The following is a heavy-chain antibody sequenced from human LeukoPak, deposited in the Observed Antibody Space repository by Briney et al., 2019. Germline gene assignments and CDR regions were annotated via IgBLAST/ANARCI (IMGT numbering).Heavy chain of an antibody. Sequence: SETLSLTCTVSGGSITNYYWNWVRQSPGKDLEWIGYVSYSGRTHYSSSLKSRVSISVDTSKNQFSLNLTSMTAADTAVYYCARPGRSDGYNGDYWYFDLWGRGTLVTVSS. CDR3: ARPGRSDGYNGDYWYFDL. CDR2: VSYSGRT. CDR1: GGSITNYY. J-gene: IGHJ2*01. V-gene: IGHV4-59*01. D-gene: IGHD5-24*01.